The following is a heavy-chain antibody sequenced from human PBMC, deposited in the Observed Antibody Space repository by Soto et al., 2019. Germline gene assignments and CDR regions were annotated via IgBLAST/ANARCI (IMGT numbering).Heavy chain of an antibody. J-gene: IGHJ4*02. D-gene: IGHD3-10*01. Sequence: PGGSLRLSCVASGLTFGSRAMSWVRQAPGEGLQWVSTITDTGGDAKYADSVRGRFVISRDNSKKILYLQMTSLTAEDSAMYFCARGSTDSYPGSRIFDFWGRGTLVT. CDR2: ITDTGGDA. CDR1: GLTFGSRA. V-gene: IGHV3-23*01. CDR3: ARGSTDSYPGSRIFDF.